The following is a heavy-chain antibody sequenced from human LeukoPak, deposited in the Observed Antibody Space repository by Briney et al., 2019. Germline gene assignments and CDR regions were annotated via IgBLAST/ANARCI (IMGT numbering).Heavy chain of an antibody. CDR2: IIPIFGTA. CDR3: ARLGATYFDY. V-gene: IGHV1-69*05. Sequence: ASVKVSCKASGGTFSSYAISWVRQAPGQGLEWMGGIIPIFGTANYAQKFQGSVTITTDESTSTAYMELRSLRSDDTAVYYCARLGATYFDYWGQGTLVTVSS. D-gene: IGHD1-26*01. CDR1: GGTFSSYA. J-gene: IGHJ4*02.